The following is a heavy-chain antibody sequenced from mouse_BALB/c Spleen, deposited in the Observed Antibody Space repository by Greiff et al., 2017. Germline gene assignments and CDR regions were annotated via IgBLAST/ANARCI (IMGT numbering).Heavy chain of an antibody. CDR2: IDPANGNT. D-gene: IGHD2-14*01. V-gene: IGHV14-3*02. J-gene: IGHJ4*01. CDR3: ARKTYYRYDYYAMDD. CDR1: GFNIKDTY. Sequence: EVQLQQSGAELVKPGASVKLSCTASGFNIKDTYMHWVKQRPEQGLEWIGRIDPANGNTKYDPKFQGKATITADTSSNTAYLQLSSLTSEDTAVYYCARKTYYRYDYYAMDDWGQGTSVTVSS.